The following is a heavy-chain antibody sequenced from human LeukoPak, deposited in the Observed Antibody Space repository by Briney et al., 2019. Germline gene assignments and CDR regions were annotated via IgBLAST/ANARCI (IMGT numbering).Heavy chain of an antibody. Sequence: KPSETLSLTCTVSGGSISSYYWRWIRQPRGKGLEGSGYIYYSGSTTYNPSLKSRVTISVATSKNQFSLKLSSVTAADTAVYYCARVYCSSTSCYIGYFDYWGQGTLVTVSS. D-gene: IGHD2-2*02. CDR3: ARVYCSSTSCYIGYFDY. CDR1: GGSISSYY. CDR2: IYYSGST. J-gene: IGHJ4*02. V-gene: IGHV4-59*01.